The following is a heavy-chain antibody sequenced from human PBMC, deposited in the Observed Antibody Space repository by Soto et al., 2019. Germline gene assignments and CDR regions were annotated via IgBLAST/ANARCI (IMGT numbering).Heavy chain of an antibody. J-gene: IGHJ6*03. D-gene: IGHD3-3*01. Sequence: EVQLVESGGGLVQPGGSLRLSCAASGFTFSSYWMSWVRQPPGKGLGWVVNIKQDGSEKYYVDPVKGRFTISRHNAKNAMYLQMNNLRAEDTAVYYCARDRGYDVGSGYRHYYYMDVWGKGTPVTVSS. CDR3: ARDRGYDVGSGYRHYYYMDV. CDR2: IKQDGSEK. V-gene: IGHV3-7*01. CDR1: GFTFSSYW.